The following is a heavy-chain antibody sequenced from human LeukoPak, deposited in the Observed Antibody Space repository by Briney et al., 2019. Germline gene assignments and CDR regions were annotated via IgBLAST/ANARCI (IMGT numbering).Heavy chain of an antibody. V-gene: IGHV3-23*01. CDR3: AKYVHSGGYSFDY. CDR2: ISGSGGST. CDR1: GFTFSSYA. Sequence: GGSLRLSCAASGFTFSSYAMSWARQAPGKGLEWVSAISGSGGSTYYADSVKGRFTISRDNSKNTLYLQMNSLRAEDTAVYYCAKYVHSGGYSFDYWGPETLVTVSS. J-gene: IGHJ4*02. D-gene: IGHD1-26*01.